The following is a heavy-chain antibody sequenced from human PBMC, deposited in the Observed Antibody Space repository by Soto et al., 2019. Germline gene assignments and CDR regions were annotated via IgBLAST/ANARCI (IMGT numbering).Heavy chain of an antibody. Sequence: GGSLRLSCAASGFTFSDYYMSWIRQAPGKGLEWVSYISSSSSYTNYADSVKGRFTISRDNAKNSLYLQMNSLRAEDTAVYYCASGSGYSSGWQWVWGQGTLVTVS. CDR2: ISSSSSYT. CDR3: ASGSGYSSGWQWV. V-gene: IGHV3-11*03. D-gene: IGHD6-19*01. J-gene: IGHJ4*02. CDR1: GFTFSDYY.